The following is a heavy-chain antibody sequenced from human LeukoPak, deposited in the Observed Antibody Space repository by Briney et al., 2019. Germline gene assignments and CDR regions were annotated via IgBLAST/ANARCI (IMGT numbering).Heavy chain of an antibody. CDR1: GYTFTSYY. D-gene: IGHD6-19*01. CDR3: AGAYSSGPNWFDP. V-gene: IGHV1-46*01. Sequence: GASVKVSCKASGYTFTSYYIHWVRQAPGQGLEWMGIINPSGGSTSYAQKFQGRVTMTRDMSTSTVYMELSSLRSEDTAVYYCAGAYSSGPNWFDPWGQGTLVTVSS. J-gene: IGHJ5*02. CDR2: INPSGGST.